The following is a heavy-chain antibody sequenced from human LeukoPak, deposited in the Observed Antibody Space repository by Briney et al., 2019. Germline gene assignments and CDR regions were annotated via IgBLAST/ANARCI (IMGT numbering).Heavy chain of an antibody. Sequence: ASVKVSCKASGYTFTSYYMHWVRQAPGQGLEWMGIINPSGGSTSYAQKFQGRVTMTTDTSTSTVYMELGSLRSEDTAVYYCAREGSTGLLIYWGQGTLVTVSS. CDR1: GYTFTSYY. D-gene: IGHD2-2*01. V-gene: IGHV1-46*01. CDR3: AREGSTGLLIY. CDR2: INPSGGST. J-gene: IGHJ4*02.